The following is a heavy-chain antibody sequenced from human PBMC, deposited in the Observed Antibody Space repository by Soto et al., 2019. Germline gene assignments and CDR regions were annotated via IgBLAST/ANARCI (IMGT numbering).Heavy chain of an antibody. V-gene: IGHV4-61*08. CDR3: ARGYYGDFDY. CDR1: GVSVNSGDYY. Sequence: SETLCLTCTVSGVSVNSGDYYWSWIRQPPGKGLEWIGYIYYSGSTNYNPSLKSRVTISVDTSKNQFSLKLSSVTAADTAVYYCARGYYGDFDYWGQGTLVTVSS. CDR2: IYYSGST. J-gene: IGHJ4*02. D-gene: IGHD4-17*01.